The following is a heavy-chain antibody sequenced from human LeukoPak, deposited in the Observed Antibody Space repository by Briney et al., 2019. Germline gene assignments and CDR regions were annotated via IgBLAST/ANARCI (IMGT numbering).Heavy chain of an antibody. J-gene: IGHJ5*02. CDR2: IYYSGST. D-gene: IGHD3-10*01. CDR1: GGSISSSSYY. V-gene: IGHV4-39*07. CDR3: ARGAFSGSGDWFDP. Sequence: SETLSLTCTVSGGSISSSSYYWGWIRQPPGKGLEWIGSIYYSGSTYYNPSLKSRVTISVDTSKNQFSLKLSSVTAADTAVYYCARGAFSGSGDWFDPWGQGTLVTVSS.